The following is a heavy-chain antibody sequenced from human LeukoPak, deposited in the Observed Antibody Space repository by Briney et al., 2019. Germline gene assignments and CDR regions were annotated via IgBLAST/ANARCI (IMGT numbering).Heavy chain of an antibody. D-gene: IGHD6-13*01. CDR1: GESFSRYY. CDR2: INHSGST. CDR3: ARSMAAAGKFDGH. J-gene: IGHJ4*02. V-gene: IGHV4-34*01. Sequence: SETLSLTCAVYGESFSRYYWSWIRQPPGKGLEWIGEINHSGSTNYNPSLKSRVTISVDTSKNQFSLKLSSVTAADTAVYYCARSMAAAGKFDGHWGQGTLVTVSS.